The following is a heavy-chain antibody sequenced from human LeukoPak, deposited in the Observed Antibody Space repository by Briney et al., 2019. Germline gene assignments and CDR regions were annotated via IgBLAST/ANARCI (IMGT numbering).Heavy chain of an antibody. CDR2: IWYDGSKK. V-gene: IGHV3-33*01. CDR1: GFTFSSYG. J-gene: IGHJ5*02. Sequence: GGSLRLSCAASGFTFSSYGMHWVRQAPGKGLEWVAVIWYDGSKKDYADSVKGRFTISRDNSENTLYLQMNSLRAEDTAVYYCASDNWFDPWGQGTLVTVSS. CDR3: ASDNWFDP.